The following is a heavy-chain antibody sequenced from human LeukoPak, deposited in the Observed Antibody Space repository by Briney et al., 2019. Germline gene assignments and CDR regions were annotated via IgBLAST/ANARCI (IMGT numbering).Heavy chain of an antibody. D-gene: IGHD3-9*01. CDR3: ARDSENVLRYFDWLLYPFDP. J-gene: IGHJ5*02. Sequence: PGGSLRLSCAASGFTFDDYGMNWVRQAPGKGLEWVANIKQDGSEKYYVDSVKGRFTISRDNAKNSLYLQMNSLRAEDTAVYYCARDSENVLRYFDWLLYPFDPWGQGTLVTVSS. CDR2: IKQDGSEK. CDR1: GFTFDDYG. V-gene: IGHV3-7*01.